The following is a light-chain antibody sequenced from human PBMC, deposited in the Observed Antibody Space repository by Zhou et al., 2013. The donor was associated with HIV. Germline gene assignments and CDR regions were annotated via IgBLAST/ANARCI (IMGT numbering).Light chain of an antibody. CDR3: QHSGRSPIT. Sequence: EVVLTQSPATLSLSPGERATLSCRASQSVTVYLAWYQQKPGQAPRLLIYDASNRATGIPARFSGSGSGTDFTLTISRLEPDDFAVFYCQHSGRSPITFGQGTRLEI. CDR2: DAS. V-gene: IGKV3-11*01. J-gene: IGKJ5*01. CDR1: QSVTVY.